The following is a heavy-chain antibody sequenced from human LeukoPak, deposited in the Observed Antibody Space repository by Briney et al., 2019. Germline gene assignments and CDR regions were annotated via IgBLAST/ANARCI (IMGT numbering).Heavy chain of an antibody. Sequence: PGGSLRLSCAASGFTFSSYSMNWVRQAPGKGLEWVSSISSSSSYIYYADSVKGRSTISRDNAKNSLYLQMNSLRAEDTAVYYCARAALVGANPNGAFDIWGQGTMVTVSS. J-gene: IGHJ3*02. CDR2: ISSSSSYI. CDR3: ARAALVGANPNGAFDI. CDR1: GFTFSSYS. D-gene: IGHD1-26*01. V-gene: IGHV3-21*01.